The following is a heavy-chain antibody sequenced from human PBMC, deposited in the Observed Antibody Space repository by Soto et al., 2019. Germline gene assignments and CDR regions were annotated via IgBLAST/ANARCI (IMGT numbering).Heavy chain of an antibody. CDR2: IIPIFGTA. CDR1: GGTFSSYA. Sequence: SVKVSCKACGGTFSSYAISWVRQSPGQGLEWMGGIIPIFGTANYAQKFQGRVTITADESTSTAYMELSSLRSEDTAVYYCAGQPEYCTNGVCYTYYYGMDVWGQGTTVTVSS. D-gene: IGHD2-8*01. CDR3: AGQPEYCTNGVCYTYYYGMDV. V-gene: IGHV1-69*13. J-gene: IGHJ6*02.